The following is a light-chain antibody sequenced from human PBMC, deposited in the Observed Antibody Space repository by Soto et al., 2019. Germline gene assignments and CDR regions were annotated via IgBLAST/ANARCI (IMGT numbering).Light chain of an antibody. J-gene: IGKJ3*01. CDR2: DAS. V-gene: IGKV1-5*01. CDR1: QSISSW. Sequence: DIQLTQSPSTLSGSVGDRVTITCRASQSISSWLAWYQQKPGKAPKLLIYDASSLESGVPSRFSGSGSGTYFTLTISRLEPEDFAVYYCQHYRSAPFTFGPGTKVDIK. CDR3: QHYRSAPFT.